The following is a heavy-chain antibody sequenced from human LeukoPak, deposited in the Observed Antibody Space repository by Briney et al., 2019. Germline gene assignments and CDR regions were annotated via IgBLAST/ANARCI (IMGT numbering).Heavy chain of an antibody. D-gene: IGHD6-13*01. CDR3: ARDQYSSAWYRGAFDV. J-gene: IGHJ3*01. CDR1: GFTFTTSW. V-gene: IGHV3-74*01. Sequence: GGSLRLSCAASGFTFTTSWMHWFRQAPGKGLVWVSRIESDGTSTTYADSVKGRFTISRDNAKNTLYLQMNSLRAEDTAVYYCARDQYSSAWYRGAFDVWGQGTMVSVSS. CDR2: IESDGTST.